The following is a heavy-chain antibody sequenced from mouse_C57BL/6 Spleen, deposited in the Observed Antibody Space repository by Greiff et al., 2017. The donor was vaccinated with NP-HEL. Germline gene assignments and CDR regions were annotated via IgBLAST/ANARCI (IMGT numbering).Heavy chain of an antibody. CDR1: GYAFSSSW. Sequence: VQLQESGPELVKPGASVKISCKASGYAFSSSWMNWVKQRPGKGLEWIGRIYPGDGDTNYNGKFKGKATLTADKSSSTAYLQLSSLTSEDSVVYVCAGLTGTIWYFDVWGTGTTVTVSS. V-gene: IGHV1-82*01. CDR2: IYPGDGDT. D-gene: IGHD4-1*01. CDR3: AGLTGTIWYFDV. J-gene: IGHJ1*03.